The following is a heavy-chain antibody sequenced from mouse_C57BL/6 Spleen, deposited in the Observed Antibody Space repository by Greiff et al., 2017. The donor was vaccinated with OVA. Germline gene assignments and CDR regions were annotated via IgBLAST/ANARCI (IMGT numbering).Heavy chain of an antibody. CDR1: GFTFSSYA. J-gene: IGHJ4*01. CDR2: ISDGGSYT. D-gene: IGHD1-1*01. V-gene: IGHV5-4*01. Sequence: EVKLVESGGGLVKPGGSLKLSCAASGFTFSSYAMSWVRQTPEKRLEWVATISDGGSYTYYPDNVKGRFTISRDNAKNNLYLQRSHLKSEDTAMYYCAREKVYGSSYDYYAMDYWGQGTSVTVSS. CDR3: AREKVYGSSYDYYAMDY.